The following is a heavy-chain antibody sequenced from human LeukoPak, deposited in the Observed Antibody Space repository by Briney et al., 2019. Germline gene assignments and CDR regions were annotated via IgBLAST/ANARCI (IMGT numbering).Heavy chain of an antibody. CDR1: GGSFSRYY. CDR3: ARGATISETGYFDF. J-gene: IGHJ4*03. D-gene: IGHD5-24*01. Sequence: SETLSLTCAVYGGSFSRYYWSWIRQSPGKGLEWIAEIDHRGDSNYNPSVRSRVTISVDTSKNQFSLKVKSLSAADTAVYYCARGATISETGYFDFWGQGTLVTVSS. CDR2: IDHRGDS. V-gene: IGHV4-34*01.